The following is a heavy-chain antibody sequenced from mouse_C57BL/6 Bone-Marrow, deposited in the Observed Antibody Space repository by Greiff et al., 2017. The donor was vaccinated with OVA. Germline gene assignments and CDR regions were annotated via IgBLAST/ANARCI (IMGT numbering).Heavy chain of an antibody. CDR2: IHPNSGST. Sequence: VQLQQSGAELVKPGASVKLSCKASGYTFTSYWMHWVKQRPGQGLEWIGMIHPNSGSTNYNEKFKSKATLTVDKSSSTAYMQLSSLTSEDSAVYYCARMGFYGAWFAYWGQGTLVTVSA. J-gene: IGHJ3*01. V-gene: IGHV1-64*01. D-gene: IGHD1-1*02. CDR3: ARMGFYGAWFAY. CDR1: GYTFTSYW.